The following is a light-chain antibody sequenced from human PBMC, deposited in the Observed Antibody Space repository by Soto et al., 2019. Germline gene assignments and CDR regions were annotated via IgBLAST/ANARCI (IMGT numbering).Light chain of an antibody. CDR2: DAS. Sequence: EIALSQSPATLSLSPGESVTLSCLASQNIRNSLAWYQQKPGQAPRLLIYDASNRASGIPARFSGSGSGTDFTLTIGSLEPEDFAVYYCQQRSNWPLTFGGGTKVDIK. J-gene: IGKJ4*01. CDR1: QNIRNS. V-gene: IGKV3-11*01. CDR3: QQRSNWPLT.